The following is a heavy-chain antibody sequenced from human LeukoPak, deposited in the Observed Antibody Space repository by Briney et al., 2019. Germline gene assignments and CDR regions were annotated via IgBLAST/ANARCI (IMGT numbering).Heavy chain of an antibody. CDR1: GGTFSSYA. J-gene: IGHJ4*02. Sequence: ASVKVSCKASGGTFSSYAISWVRQAPGQGLEWMGGIIPIFGTANYAQKSQGRVTITTDESTSTAYMELSSLRSEDTAVYYCARAGREMVDLYYFDYWGPGTLVTVSS. CDR3: ARAGREMVDLYYFDY. CDR2: IIPIFGTA. D-gene: IGHD5-24*01. V-gene: IGHV1-69*05.